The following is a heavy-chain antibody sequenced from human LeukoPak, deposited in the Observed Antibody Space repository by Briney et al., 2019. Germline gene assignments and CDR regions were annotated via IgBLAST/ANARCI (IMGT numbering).Heavy chain of an antibody. J-gene: IGHJ4*02. V-gene: IGHV3-30-3*01. Sequence: GGSLRLSCAASGFTFSSYAMHWVRQAPGKGLEWVAVISYDGSNKYYADSVKGRFTISRDNSKSTLYLQMSSLRAEDTAVYYCATRPSGDYPYFDFWGQGTLVTVSS. D-gene: IGHD4-17*01. CDR1: GFTFSSYA. CDR2: ISYDGSNK. CDR3: ATRPSGDYPYFDF.